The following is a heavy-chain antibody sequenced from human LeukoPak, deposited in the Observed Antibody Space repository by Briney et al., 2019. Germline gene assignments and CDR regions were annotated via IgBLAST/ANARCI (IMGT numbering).Heavy chain of an antibody. J-gene: IGHJ6*02. CDR3: ARAGPGGNYYYDGMDV. V-gene: IGHV1-2*02. Sequence: ASVKVSCKASGYTFTGYYMHWVRQAPGQGLEWMGWINPNSGGTNYAQKFQGRVTMTRDTSISTAYMELSRLRSDDTAVYYCARAGPGGNYYYDGMDVWGQGTTVTVSS. D-gene: IGHD6-19*01. CDR1: GYTFTGYY. CDR2: INPNSGGT.